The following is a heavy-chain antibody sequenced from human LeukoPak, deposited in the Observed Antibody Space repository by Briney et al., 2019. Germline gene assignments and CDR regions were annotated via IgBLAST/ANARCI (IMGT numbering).Heavy chain of an antibody. CDR1: GFTFDDYA. CDR2: ISWNSGSI. J-gene: IGHJ5*02. D-gene: IGHD4-17*01. Sequence: GGSLRLSCAASGFTFDDYAMHWVRHAPGKGLEWVSGISWNSGSIGYADSVKGRFTISRDNAKNSLYLQMNSLRAEDTALYYCAKGGDYGDYRNWFDPWGQGTLVTVSS. CDR3: AKGGDYGDYRNWFDP. V-gene: IGHV3-9*01.